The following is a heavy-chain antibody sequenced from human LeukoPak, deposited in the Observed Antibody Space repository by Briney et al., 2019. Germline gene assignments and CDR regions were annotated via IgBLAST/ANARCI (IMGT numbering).Heavy chain of an antibody. CDR2: ISSNGGST. V-gene: IGHV3-64*01. Sequence: GGSLRLSCAASGFTFSSHAMHWVRRAPGKGLEYVSAISSNGGSTYYANSVKGRFTISRDNSKSTLYLQMGSLRAEDMAVYYCARVGYTSYYYYGMDVWGQGTTVTVSS. J-gene: IGHJ6*02. CDR1: GFTFSSHA. CDR3: ARVGYTSYYYYGMDV. D-gene: IGHD6-13*01.